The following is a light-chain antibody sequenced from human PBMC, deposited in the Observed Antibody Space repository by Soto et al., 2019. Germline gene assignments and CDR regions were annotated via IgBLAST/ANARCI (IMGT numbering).Light chain of an antibody. V-gene: IGKV1-39*01. CDR1: QTRITW. CDR3: QQSYSTPPWT. Sequence: DIQMTQSPSSLSASVGDRVTITCRASQTRITWLSWYQQKPEKDPELLIYDASSLKSGVPSRFSGSGSGTDFTLTISSLPPQDFAAYYCQQSYSTPPWTFGQGTKVDI. J-gene: IGKJ1*01. CDR2: DAS.